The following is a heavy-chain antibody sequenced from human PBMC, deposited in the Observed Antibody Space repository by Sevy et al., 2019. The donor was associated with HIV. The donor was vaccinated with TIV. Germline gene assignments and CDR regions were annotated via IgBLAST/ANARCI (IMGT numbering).Heavy chain of an antibody. V-gene: IGHV4-34*01. CDR2: INHSGTT. J-gene: IGHJ4*01. Sequence: SETLSLTCAVYSESFRRYYWNWIRQSPEKGLEWIGEINHSGTTNYNPSLKSRVTISVDPSRNQFSLKLNSVTAADTAVYYCASDSGTYTYYFDYWGQEPRSPSPQ. CDR1: SESFRRYY. CDR3: ASDSGTYTYYFDY. D-gene: IGHD1-26*01.